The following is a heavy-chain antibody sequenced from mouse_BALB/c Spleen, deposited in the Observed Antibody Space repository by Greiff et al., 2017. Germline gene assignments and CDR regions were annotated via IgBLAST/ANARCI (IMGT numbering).Heavy chain of an antibody. CDR3: ARRTIYDGYPYYFDY. Sequence: VQLQQSGPELVKPGASVKISCKASGYAFSSSWMNWVKQRPGQGLEWIGRIYPGDGDTNYNGKFKGKATLTADKSSSTAYMQLSSLTSVDSAVYFCARRTIYDGYPYYFDYWGQGTTLTVSS. V-gene: IGHV1-82*01. CDR2: IYPGDGDT. CDR1: GYAFSSSW. D-gene: IGHD2-3*01. J-gene: IGHJ2*01.